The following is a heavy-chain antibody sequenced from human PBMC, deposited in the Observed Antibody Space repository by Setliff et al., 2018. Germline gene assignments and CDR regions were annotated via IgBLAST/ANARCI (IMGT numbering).Heavy chain of an antibody. D-gene: IGHD3-3*01. J-gene: IGHJ4*02. CDR3: ASTPDGDLYYNFWSGDELTLDY. CDR1: CGSISSSSHY. V-gene: IGHV4-39*07. Sequence: SETLSLTCTVSCGSISSSSHYWDCIRQPPGKGLEWIGSIYYSWSTYYNPSLKSRVTISVDTSKNQFSLKLSSVTAADTAVYYCASTPDGDLYYNFWSGDELTLDYWGQGTLVTVS. CDR2: IYYSWST.